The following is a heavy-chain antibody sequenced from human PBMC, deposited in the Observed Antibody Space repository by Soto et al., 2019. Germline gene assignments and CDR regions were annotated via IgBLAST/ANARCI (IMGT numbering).Heavy chain of an antibody. CDR2: IFSNDEK. Sequence: GSGPTLVNPTETLTLTCTVSGFSLSNARMGVSWIRQPPGKALEWLAHIFSNDEKSYSTSLKSRLTISKDTSKSQVVLTMTNMDPVDTATYYCARIRAHCSGGSCYSSDMDVWGKGTTVTVSS. D-gene: IGHD2-15*01. J-gene: IGHJ6*04. CDR1: GFSLSNARMG. CDR3: ARIRAHCSGGSCYSSDMDV. V-gene: IGHV2-26*01.